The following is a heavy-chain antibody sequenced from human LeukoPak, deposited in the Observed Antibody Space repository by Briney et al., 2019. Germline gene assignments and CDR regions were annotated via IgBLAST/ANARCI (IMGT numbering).Heavy chain of an antibody. D-gene: IGHD3-16*01. CDR1: GFTFSTYA. CDR2: FSGSVDTT. J-gene: IGHJ5*02. V-gene: IGHV3-23*01. Sequence: PGGSLRLSCAASGFTFSTYAMNWVRQAPGKGLEWVSTFSGSVDTTYYADSDKGRFTISRDNSKNTLYLQMNTLRVEDTSVYYCAKDYEPLLRVQRWVDWFDPWGEGTLVTVAS. CDR3: AKDYEPLLRVQRWVDWFDP.